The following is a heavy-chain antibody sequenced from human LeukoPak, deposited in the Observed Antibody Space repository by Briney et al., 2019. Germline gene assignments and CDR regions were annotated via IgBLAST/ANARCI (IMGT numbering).Heavy chain of an antibody. CDR1: GFTFSKYD. CDR3: VRGGIAVAGLDAFDI. CDR2: IGIGGDT. J-gene: IGHJ3*02. Sequence: GGSLRLSCAASGFTFSKYDMYWVRRVTGKGLECVSAIGIGGDTKYTDSVKGRFTISRENGKDSLYLHMDSLRAEDTAVYYCVRGGIAVAGLDAFDIWGQGTVVTVFS. V-gene: IGHV3-13*01. D-gene: IGHD6-19*01.